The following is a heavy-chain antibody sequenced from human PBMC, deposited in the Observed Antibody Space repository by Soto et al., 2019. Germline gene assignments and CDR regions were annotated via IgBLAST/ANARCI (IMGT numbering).Heavy chain of an antibody. Sequence: QVQLVQSGAEVKKPGSSVKVSCKASGGTFSSYAISWVRQAPGQGLEWMGGIIPIFGTANYAQKFQGRVTITADESTSTAYMELSSLRSEDTAVYYCARNRPSGYDPHYGMDVWGQGPTVTVSS. D-gene: IGHD5-12*01. V-gene: IGHV1-69*01. CDR1: GGTFSSYA. J-gene: IGHJ6*02. CDR3: ARNRPSGYDPHYGMDV. CDR2: IIPIFGTA.